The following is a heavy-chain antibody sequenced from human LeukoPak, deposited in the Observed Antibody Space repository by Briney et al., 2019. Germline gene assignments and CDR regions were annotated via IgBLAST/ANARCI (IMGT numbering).Heavy chain of an antibody. J-gene: IGHJ4*02. D-gene: IGHD4-17*01. CDR3: ARHGDGEHLFDY. V-gene: IGHV5-51*01. Sequence: GASLQISCDGADSKFSHYWIGGGRALRGKGLEGMGIIYPGDSDTRYSPSFQGQVTISADKSISTAYLQWSSLKASDTAMYYCARHGDGEHLFDYWGQGTLVTVSS. CDR2: IYPGDSDT. CDR1: DSKFSHYW.